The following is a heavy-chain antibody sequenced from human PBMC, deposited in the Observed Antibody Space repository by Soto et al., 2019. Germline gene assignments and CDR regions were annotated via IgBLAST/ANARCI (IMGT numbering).Heavy chain of an antibody. D-gene: IGHD3-3*01. CDR3: ARGLEFKIFGVPRGNYYYQMDV. CDR2: INPNSGDT. Sequence: QAQLVQSGADVKKPGASVKVSCQASGYTFTSYDINWVRQATGQGLEWMGSINPNSGDTGDAQKFQGRVTLTRNTSITTAYMELNSLRSEDTAVYYCARGLEFKIFGVPRGNYYYQMDVWGKGTTVTVSS. J-gene: IGHJ6*03. CDR1: GYTFTSYD. V-gene: IGHV1-8*01.